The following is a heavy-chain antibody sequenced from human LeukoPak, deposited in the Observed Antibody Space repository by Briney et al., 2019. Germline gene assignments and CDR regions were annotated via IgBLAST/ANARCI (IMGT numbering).Heavy chain of an antibody. V-gene: IGHV3-33*01. D-gene: IGHD5-18*01. CDR3: ARDGAYSYTY. CDR2: IWHDGNNK. CDR1: GFNFNDYG. J-gene: IGHJ4*02. Sequence: GGSLRLSCAASGFNFNDYGMHWVRQAPGKGLEWVAIIWHDGNNKYYADSVRGRFTISRDNSKNTLFLEMNSLRAEDTAAYYCARDGAYSYTYWGQGTLVTVSS.